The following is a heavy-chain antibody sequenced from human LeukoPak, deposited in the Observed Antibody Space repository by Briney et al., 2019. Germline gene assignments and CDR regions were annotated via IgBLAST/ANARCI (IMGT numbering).Heavy chain of an antibody. CDR2: IYTSGST. Sequence: SETLSLTCTVSGGSISSYYWSWIRQPAGKGLEWIGRIYTSGSTNYNPSLKSRVTMSVDTSKNQFSLKLSSVTAADTAVYYCARNKYYYDSSGYYLDAFDIWGQGTMVTVSS. J-gene: IGHJ3*02. V-gene: IGHV4-4*07. D-gene: IGHD3-22*01. CDR3: ARNKYYYDSSGYYLDAFDI. CDR1: GGSISSYY.